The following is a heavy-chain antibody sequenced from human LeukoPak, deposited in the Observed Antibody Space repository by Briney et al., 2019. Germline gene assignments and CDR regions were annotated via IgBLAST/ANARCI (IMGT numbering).Heavy chain of an antibody. V-gene: IGHV1-69*04. CDR2: IIPILGIA. D-gene: IGHD1-26*01. CDR3: ARGYSGSYIGGALRY. J-gene: IGHJ4*02. Sequence: SVKVSCKASGGTFSSYAISWVRQAPGQGLEWMGRIIPILGIANYAQKFQGRVTMTRDTSTSTVYMELSSLRSEDTAVYYCARGYSGSYIGGALRYWGQGTLVTVSS. CDR1: GGTFSSYA.